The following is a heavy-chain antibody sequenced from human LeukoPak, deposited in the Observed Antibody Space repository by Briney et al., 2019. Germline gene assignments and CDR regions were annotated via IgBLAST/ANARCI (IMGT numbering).Heavy chain of an antibody. V-gene: IGHV3-21*01. Sequence: GGSLRLSCAASGFTSKIYSMNWVRQAPGKGLEWVSSISTSSSHMYYADSVKGRFTISRDNAKNSLYLQMNTLRAEDTAVYYCARDDTSAHFFDYWGQGTLVTVSS. J-gene: IGHJ4*02. D-gene: IGHD3-10*01. CDR3: ARDDTSAHFFDY. CDR2: ISTSSSHM. CDR1: GFTSKIYS.